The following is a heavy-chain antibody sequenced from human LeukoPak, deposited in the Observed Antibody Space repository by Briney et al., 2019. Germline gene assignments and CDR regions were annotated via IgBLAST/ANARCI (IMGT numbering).Heavy chain of an antibody. V-gene: IGHV1-2*02. CDR2: INTNSGGT. D-gene: IGHD3-10*01. CDR1: GYTFTGHY. J-gene: IGHJ4*02. Sequence: ASVKVSCKASGYTFTGHYIHWVRQAPGQGLEWMGWINTNSGGTNYAQKFQGRVTMTRDTSTSTVYMELSSLRSEDTAVYYCARTSTTITMVRGVTRKPFDYWGQGTLVTVSS. CDR3: ARTSTTITMVRGVTRKPFDY.